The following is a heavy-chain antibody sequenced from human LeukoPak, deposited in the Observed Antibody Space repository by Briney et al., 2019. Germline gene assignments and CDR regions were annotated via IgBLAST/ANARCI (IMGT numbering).Heavy chain of an antibody. CDR1: GGSISSSSYY. J-gene: IGHJ3*02. CDR3: AREKYTGGYDFWSGQAFDI. D-gene: IGHD3-3*01. CDR2: IYYSGST. Sequence: PSETLSLTCTVSGGSISSSSYYWGWIRQPPGKGLEWIGNIYYSGSTYYNPSLKSRVTTSLDMSKNQFSLKLSSVTAADTAVYYCAREKYTGGYDFWSGQAFDIWGQGTMVTVSS. V-gene: IGHV4-39*07.